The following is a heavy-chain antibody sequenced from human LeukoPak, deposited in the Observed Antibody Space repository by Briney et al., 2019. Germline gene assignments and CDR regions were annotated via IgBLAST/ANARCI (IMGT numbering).Heavy chain of an antibody. V-gene: IGHV1-69*05. CDR2: IIPIFGTA. D-gene: IGHD6-19*01. CDR1: GGTFSSYA. Sequence: ASVKVSCKASGGTFSSYAISWVRQAPGQGLEWMGGIIPIFGTANYAQKFQGRVTITTDESTSTAYMELSSLRSEDTAVYYCARGPAVAPYNWFDPWGQGTLVTVSS. CDR3: ARGPAVAPYNWFDP. J-gene: IGHJ5*02.